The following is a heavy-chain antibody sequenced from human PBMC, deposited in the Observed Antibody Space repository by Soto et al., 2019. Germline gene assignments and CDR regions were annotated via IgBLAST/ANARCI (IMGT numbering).Heavy chain of an antibody. CDR2: ISYDGSNK. CDR1: GFTFSSYG. V-gene: IGHV3-30*18. D-gene: IGHD3-16*01. Sequence: GGSLRLSCAASGFTFSSYGMHWVRQAPGKGLEWVAVISYDGSNKYYADSVKGRFTISRDNSKNTLYLQMNSLRAEDTAVYYCAKDSISQYYDYVWGSPHDYWGQGTLVTVSS. CDR3: AKDSISQYYDYVWGSPHDY. J-gene: IGHJ4*02.